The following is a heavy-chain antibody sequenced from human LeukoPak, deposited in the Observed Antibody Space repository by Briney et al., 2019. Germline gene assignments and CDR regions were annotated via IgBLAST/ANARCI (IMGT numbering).Heavy chain of an antibody. CDR2: VTGSGGNT. J-gene: IGHJ4*02. Sequence: GASLRLSCAASGSTFSNYAMSWVRQAPGKGLEWVSAVTGSGGNTYYADSVKGRFTISRDNSKNTVFLQMNSLRAEDTAVYYCAKWGDYDVLTGYYVSDYWGQGTLVTVSS. CDR1: GSTFSNYA. CDR3: AKWGDYDVLTGYYVSDY. V-gene: IGHV3-23*01. D-gene: IGHD3-9*01.